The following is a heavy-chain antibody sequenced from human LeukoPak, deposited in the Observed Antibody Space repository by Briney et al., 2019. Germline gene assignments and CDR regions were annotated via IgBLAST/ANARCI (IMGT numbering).Heavy chain of an antibody. CDR1: GGSFSGYY. D-gene: IGHD3-22*01. J-gene: IGHJ4*02. CDR2: INHSGST. CDR3: ASQGVTRWESRYYYDSSGYSKY. Sequence: SETLSLTCAVYGGSFSGYYWSWIRQPPGKGLEWIGEINHSGSTNYNPSLKSRVTISVDTSKNQFSLKLSSVTAADTAVYYCASQGVTRWESRYYYDSSGYSKYWGQGTLVTVSS. V-gene: IGHV4-34*01.